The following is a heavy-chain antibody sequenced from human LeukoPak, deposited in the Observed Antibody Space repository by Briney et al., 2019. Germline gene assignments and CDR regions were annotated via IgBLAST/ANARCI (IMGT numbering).Heavy chain of an antibody. CDR1: GGSISSYY. CDR3: TGGTIFGVVNY. V-gene: IGHV4-34*01. Sequence: PSETLSLTCTVSGGSISSYYWSWIRQPPGKGLEWIGEINHSGSTNYNPSLKSRVTISVDTSKNQFSLKLSSVTAADTAVYYCTGGTIFGVVNYWGQGTLVTVSS. D-gene: IGHD3-3*01. J-gene: IGHJ4*02. CDR2: INHSGST.